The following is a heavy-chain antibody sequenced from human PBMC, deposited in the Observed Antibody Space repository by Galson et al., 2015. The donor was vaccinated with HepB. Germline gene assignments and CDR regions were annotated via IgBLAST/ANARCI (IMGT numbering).Heavy chain of an antibody. J-gene: IGHJ3*02. CDR1: GDSVSSNSAA. D-gene: IGHD6-25*01. Sequence: CAISGDSVSSNSAAWNWIRQSPSRGLEWLGRTYYRSKWYNDYAVSVKSRITINPGTSKNQFSLQLNSVTPEDTAVYYCARSGGYALRRGFAFDIWGQGTMVTVSS. CDR3: ARSGGYALRRGFAFDI. CDR2: TYYRSKWYN. V-gene: IGHV6-1*01.